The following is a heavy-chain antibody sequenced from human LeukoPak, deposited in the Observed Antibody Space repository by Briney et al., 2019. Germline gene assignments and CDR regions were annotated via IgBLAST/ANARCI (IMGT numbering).Heavy chain of an antibody. CDR1: GGSISSSSYY. CDR3: AREIAVAWRDFDY. Sequence: SETLSLTCTVSGGSISSSSYYWGWIRQPPGKGLEWIGSIYYSGSTYYNPSLKSRVTISVDTSKNQFSPKLSSVTAADTAVYYCAREIAVAWRDFDYWGQGTLVTVSS. V-gene: IGHV4-39*01. CDR2: IYYSGST. J-gene: IGHJ4*02. D-gene: IGHD6-19*01.